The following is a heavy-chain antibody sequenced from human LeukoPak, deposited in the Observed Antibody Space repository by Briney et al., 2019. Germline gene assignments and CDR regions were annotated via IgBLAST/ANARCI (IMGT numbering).Heavy chain of an antibody. J-gene: IGHJ4*02. D-gene: IGHD3-3*01. CDR3: ARDERLLSFLK. CDR1: GFTFSSYG. CDR2: IQYDGGNK. Sequence: GGSLRLSCAASGFTFSSYGMHWVRQAPGEGLEWVAFIQYDGGNKYYADSVKGRFTISRDNSKNTLYLQMNSLRAEDTAIYYCARDERLLSFLKWGQGTLVTVSS. V-gene: IGHV3-30*02.